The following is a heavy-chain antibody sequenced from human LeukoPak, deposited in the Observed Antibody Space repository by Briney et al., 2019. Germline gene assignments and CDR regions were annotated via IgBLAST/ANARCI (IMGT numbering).Heavy chain of an antibody. Sequence: PGGSLRPSCAASGFTFSSYAMSWVRQAPGKGLEWVAVISYDGSNKYYADSVKGRFTISRDNSKNTLYLQMNSLRAEDTAVYYCAKDNIQLWFFDYWGQGTLVTVSS. CDR3: AKDNIQLWFFDY. CDR2: ISYDGSNK. D-gene: IGHD5-18*01. J-gene: IGHJ4*02. CDR1: GFTFSSYA. V-gene: IGHV3-30*18.